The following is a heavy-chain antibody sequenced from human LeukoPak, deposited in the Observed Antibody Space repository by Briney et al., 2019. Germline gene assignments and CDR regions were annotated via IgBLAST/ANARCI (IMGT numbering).Heavy chain of an antibody. D-gene: IGHD1-26*01. CDR3: ARDSGWELRRFFFDD. J-gene: IGHJ4*02. V-gene: IGHV1-18*04. CDR2: ISPSNGDT. CDR1: GYTFTSYS. Sequence: ASVKVSCKASGYTFTSYSINWVRRAPGQGLEWMGWISPSNGDTSYAQKVQDRVTMTTDTSTTTVYMELRSLGSDDTAIYYCARDSGWELRRFFFDDWGQGTLVTVSS.